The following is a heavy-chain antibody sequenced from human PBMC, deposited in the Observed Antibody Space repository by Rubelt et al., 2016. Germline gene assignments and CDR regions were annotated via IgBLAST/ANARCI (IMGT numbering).Heavy chain of an antibody. V-gene: IGHV3-7*01. D-gene: IGHD2-15*01. CDR2: IKQDGSEK. Sequence: GSGKGLEWVANIKQDGSEKYYVDSVKGRFTISRDNAKNSLYLQMNSLRAEDTAVYYCAREGYCSGGSCYYWFDPWGQGTLVTVSS. CDR3: AREGYCSGGSCYYWFDP. J-gene: IGHJ5*02.